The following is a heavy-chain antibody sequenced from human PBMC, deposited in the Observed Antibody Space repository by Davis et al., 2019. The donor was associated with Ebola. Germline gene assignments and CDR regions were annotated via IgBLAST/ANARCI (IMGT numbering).Heavy chain of an antibody. D-gene: IGHD2-2*03. J-gene: IGHJ5*02. V-gene: IGHV3-21*01. CDR1: GFTFSSYS. CDR3: ARDWINWFDP. CDR2: ISSSSSYI. Sequence: GESLKISCAASGFTFSSYSMNWVRQAPGKGLEWVSSISSSSSYIYYADSVKGRFTISRDNAKNSLYLQMNSLRAEDTAVYYCARDWINWFDPWGQGTLVTVSS.